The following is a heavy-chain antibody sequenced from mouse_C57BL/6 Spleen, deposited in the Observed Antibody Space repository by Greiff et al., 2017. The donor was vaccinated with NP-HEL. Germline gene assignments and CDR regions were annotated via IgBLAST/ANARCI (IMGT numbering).Heavy chain of an antibody. Sequence: QVQLKESGAELVMPGASVKLSCKASGYTFTSYWMHWVKQRPGQGLEWIGEIDPSDSYTNYNQKFKGKSKLTVDKSSSTAYMQLSSLTSEDSAVYYCARGIYYDYPYFDYWGQGTTLTVSS. V-gene: IGHV1-69*01. D-gene: IGHD2-4*01. CDR1: GYTFTSYW. CDR3: ARGIYYDYPYFDY. J-gene: IGHJ2*01. CDR2: IDPSDSYT.